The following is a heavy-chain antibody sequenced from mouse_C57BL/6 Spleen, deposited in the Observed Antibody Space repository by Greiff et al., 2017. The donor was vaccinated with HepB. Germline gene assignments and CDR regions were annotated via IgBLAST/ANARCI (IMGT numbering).Heavy chain of an antibody. J-gene: IGHJ2*01. V-gene: IGHV1-42*01. CDR2: IYPSTGGT. CDR1: GYSFTGYY. CDR3: AKKNYSRSSGFGC. D-gene: IGHD1-3*01. Sequence: EVQLQQSGPELVKPGASVKISCKASGYSFTGYYMNWVKQSPEKSLEWIGEIYPSTGGTTYNQKFKAKATLTVDKSSSTAYMQLKSLNSEDSAVYYGAKKNYSRSSGFGCWGQSTTLTVSS.